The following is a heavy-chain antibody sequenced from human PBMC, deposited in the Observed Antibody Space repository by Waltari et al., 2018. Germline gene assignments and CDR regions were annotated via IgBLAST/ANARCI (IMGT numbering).Heavy chain of an antibody. V-gene: IGHV3-23*01. CDR1: GSTFSIYT. CDR3: VRERWQDY. D-gene: IGHD2-15*01. CDR2: ITGSTGTT. Sequence: EVQLLEWGGDLVQPGGSRRLSCAAAGSTFSIYTMNWVRQAPGKGLEWVSGITGSTGTTSYADSVRGRFTISRDNSKSALYLQMNSLRAEDTAVYFCVRERWQDYWGQGTVVTVSS. J-gene: IGHJ4*02.